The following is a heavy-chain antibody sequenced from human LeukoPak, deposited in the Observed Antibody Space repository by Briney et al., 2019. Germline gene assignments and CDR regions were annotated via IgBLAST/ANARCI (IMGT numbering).Heavy chain of an antibody. J-gene: IGHJ5*02. V-gene: IGHV4-38-2*02. D-gene: IGHD1-26*01. CDR1: GYSISSGYY. CDR3: ARDSGGSYDNWFDP. Sequence: PSETLSLTCTVSGYSISSGYYWGWIRQPPGKGLEWIGSIYHSGSTYYNPSLKSRVTISVDTSKNQFSLKLSSVTAAVTAVYYCARDSGGSYDNWFDPWGQGTLVTVSS. CDR2: IYHSGST.